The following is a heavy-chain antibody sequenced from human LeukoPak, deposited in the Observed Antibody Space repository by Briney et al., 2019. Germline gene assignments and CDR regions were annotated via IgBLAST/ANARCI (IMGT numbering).Heavy chain of an antibody. D-gene: IGHD1-14*01. CDR2: IVYSGST. CDR1: GGSISSSSYY. V-gene: IGHV4-39*02. Sequence: SETLSLTCTVSGGSISSSSYYWGWIRQPLGKGLEWIGSIVYSGSTYYNPSLKSRVTISVDTSKTHSSLRLRSVAAADTAVYYCARRRKSTDNWGQGSLVTVSS. CDR3: ARRRKSTDN. J-gene: IGHJ4*02.